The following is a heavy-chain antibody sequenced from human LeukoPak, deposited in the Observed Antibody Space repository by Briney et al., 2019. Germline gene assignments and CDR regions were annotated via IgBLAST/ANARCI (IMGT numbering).Heavy chain of an antibody. CDR3: ARELSYCSSTSCRFGRYFDY. V-gene: IGHV1-69*13. J-gene: IGHJ4*02. Sequence: SVKVSCKASGGTFSSYAISWVRQAPGQGLEWMGGIIPIFGTANYAQKFQGRVTITADESTSTAYMELSSLRSEDTAVYYCARELSYCSSTSCRFGRYFDYWGQGTLVTVSS. D-gene: IGHD2-2*01. CDR2: IIPIFGTA. CDR1: GGTFSSYA.